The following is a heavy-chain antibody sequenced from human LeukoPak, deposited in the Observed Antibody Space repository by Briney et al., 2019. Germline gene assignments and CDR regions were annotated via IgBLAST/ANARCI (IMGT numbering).Heavy chain of an antibody. CDR1: GFTFSNYW. V-gene: IGHV3-74*01. CDR3: ASGVRTLVGYCSSTSCYRPYYYYMDV. J-gene: IGHJ6*03. CDR2: INSDGIST. Sequence: GGSLRLSCAASGFTFSNYWMHWVRQAPGKGLVWVSRINSDGISTSYADSVKGRFTIPRDNAKNSLYLQMNSLRAEDTAVYYCASGVRTLVGYCSSTSCYRPYYYYMDVWGKGTTVTVS. D-gene: IGHD2-2*01.